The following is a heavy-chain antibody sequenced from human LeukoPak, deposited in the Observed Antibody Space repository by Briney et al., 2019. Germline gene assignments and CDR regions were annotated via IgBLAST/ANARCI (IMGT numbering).Heavy chain of an antibody. J-gene: IGHJ5*02. V-gene: IGHV3-9*01. Sequence: GRSLGLSCAASGFTFDDYAMHWVRQAPGKGLEWVSGISWNSGSIGYADSVKGRFTISRDNAKNSLYLQMNSLRAEDTALYYCAKDVSRSWETPWFDPWGQGTLVTVSS. CDR3: AKDVSRSWETPWFDP. D-gene: IGHD6-6*01. CDR1: GFTFDDYA. CDR2: ISWNSGSI.